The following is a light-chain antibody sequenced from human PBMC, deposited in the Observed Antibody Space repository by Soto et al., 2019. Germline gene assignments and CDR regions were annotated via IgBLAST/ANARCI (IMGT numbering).Light chain of an antibody. CDR2: EVS. Sequence: QSALTQPASVSGSPGQSITISCSGISSDVGGYNFVSWYQQHPGKAPKLMMYEVSYRASGVSNRFSGSKSGNTASLTISGLQAEDEADYYCSSYTGSRGVFGTGTKLTVL. CDR1: SSDVGGYNF. CDR3: SSYTGSRGV. J-gene: IGLJ1*01. V-gene: IGLV2-14*01.